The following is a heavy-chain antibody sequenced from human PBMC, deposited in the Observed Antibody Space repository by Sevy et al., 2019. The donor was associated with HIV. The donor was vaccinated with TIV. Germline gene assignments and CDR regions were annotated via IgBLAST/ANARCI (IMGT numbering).Heavy chain of an antibody. CDR2: ISSDSSRI. D-gene: IGHD5-12*01. Sequence: GGSLRLSCAASGFTFSNYDMNWVRQAPGKGVEWVSYISSDSSRIYYADSVKGRLTISRDNAKNSPYVQMNRLRAEDTAVYYCAREGGYTDQGMDVWGQGTTVTVSS. J-gene: IGHJ6*02. V-gene: IGHV3-48*01. CDR1: GFTFSNYD. CDR3: AREGGYTDQGMDV.